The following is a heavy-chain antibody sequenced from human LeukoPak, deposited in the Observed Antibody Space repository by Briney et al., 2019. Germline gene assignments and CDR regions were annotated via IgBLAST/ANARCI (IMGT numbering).Heavy chain of an antibody. CDR2: ISWNSGNI. CDR3: TRDRSGAWYFDL. Sequence: GGSLRLSCAASGFTFDDYAMHWVRQGPGKGLEWVSGISWNSGNIGYADSVKGRFTISRDNAKNSLYPQMNSLRGEDTAVYYCTRDRSGAWYFDLWGRGTLVTVSS. V-gene: IGHV3-9*01. J-gene: IGHJ2*01. CDR1: GFTFDDYA.